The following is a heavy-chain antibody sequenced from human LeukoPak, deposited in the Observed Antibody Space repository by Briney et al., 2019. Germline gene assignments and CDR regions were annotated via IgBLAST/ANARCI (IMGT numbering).Heavy chain of an antibody. CDR2: ISGSSSYI. CDR1: GFTFSSYS. Sequence: GGSLRLSCAASGFTFSSYSMNWVRQAPGKGLEWVSSISGSSSYIYYADSVKGRFTISRDNAKNSLHLQMNSLRAEDTAVYYCARDSANVVGAKSIFDYWGQGALVTVSS. D-gene: IGHD1-26*01. CDR3: ARDSANVVGAKSIFDY. V-gene: IGHV3-21*01. J-gene: IGHJ4*02.